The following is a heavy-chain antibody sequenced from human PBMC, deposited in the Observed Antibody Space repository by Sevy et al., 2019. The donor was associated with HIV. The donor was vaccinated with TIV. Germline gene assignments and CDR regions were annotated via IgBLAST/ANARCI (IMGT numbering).Heavy chain of an antibody. CDR1: GFTFSSYA. J-gene: IGHJ6*02. Sequence: GGSLRLSCAASGFTFSSYAMSWVRQAPGKGLEWVSAISGSGGSTYYADSVKGRFTISRDNSKNTLYLQMNSLRAEDTAVYYCAKNLYCSGGSCYLTVDYYYYGMDVWGLGTTVTVSS. D-gene: IGHD2-15*01. CDR2: ISGSGGST. CDR3: AKNLYCSGGSCYLTVDYYYYGMDV. V-gene: IGHV3-23*01.